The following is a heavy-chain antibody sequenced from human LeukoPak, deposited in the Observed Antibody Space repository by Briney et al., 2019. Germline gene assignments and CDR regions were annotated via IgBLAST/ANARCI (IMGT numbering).Heavy chain of an antibody. J-gene: IGHJ4*02. D-gene: IGHD3-10*01. Sequence: GRSLRLSCAASGFTFSSYGMHWVRQAPGKGLEWVAVIWYDGSNKYYADSVKGRFTISRDNSKNTLYLQMNSLRAEDTAVYHCAREWFGELTIDYWGQGTLVTVSS. CDR1: GFTFSSYG. CDR3: AREWFGELTIDY. CDR2: IWYDGSNK. V-gene: IGHV3-33*01.